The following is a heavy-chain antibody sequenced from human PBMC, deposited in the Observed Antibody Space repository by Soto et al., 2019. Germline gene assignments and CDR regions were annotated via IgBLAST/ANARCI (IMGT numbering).Heavy chain of an antibody. D-gene: IGHD3-22*01. CDR1: GFIFDDYA. V-gene: IGHV3-9*01. CDR2: ISWNSGSM. Sequence: EVQLVESGGGLVQPGRSLRLSCAASGFIFDDYAIHWVRQAPGKGLEWVSGISWNSGSMGYADSVKGRFTISRDNAKNSLYLQMNSLRSEDTALYYCAKHSQYYYESSGHFDFWGQGTLVTVSS. J-gene: IGHJ4*02. CDR3: AKHSQYYYESSGHFDF.